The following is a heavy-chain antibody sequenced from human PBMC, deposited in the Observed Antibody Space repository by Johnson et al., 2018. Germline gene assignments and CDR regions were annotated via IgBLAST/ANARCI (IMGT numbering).Heavy chain of an antibody. J-gene: IGHJ3*01. CDR1: GLTFSNAW. Sequence: VQLVESGGVVVQPGGSLRLSCVASGLTFSNAWMTWVRQAPGKGLEWVARIKSRSDDETRDYAAPVNGRFTISRDDSKDTVYLQMASLRTEDTAVYYFTKDDRLVWNVFHRWGQGTSVTVSS. CDR3: TKDDRLVWNVFHR. CDR2: IKSRSDDETR. V-gene: IGHV3-15*01. D-gene: IGHD2-8*01.